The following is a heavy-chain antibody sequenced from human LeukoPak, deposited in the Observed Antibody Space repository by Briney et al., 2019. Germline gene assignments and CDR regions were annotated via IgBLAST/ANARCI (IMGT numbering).Heavy chain of an antibody. J-gene: IGHJ5*02. CDR2: FDPEDGET. V-gene: IGHV1-24*01. CDR3: AIGRYRGNWFDP. Sequence: ASVKVSCKGSGYTLTELSMHWVRQAPGKGLEWMGGFDPEDGETIYAQKFQGRVTMTEDTSTDTAYMELSSLRSEDTAVYYCAIGRYRGNWFDPWGQGTLVTVSS. D-gene: IGHD3-10*01. CDR1: GYTLTELS.